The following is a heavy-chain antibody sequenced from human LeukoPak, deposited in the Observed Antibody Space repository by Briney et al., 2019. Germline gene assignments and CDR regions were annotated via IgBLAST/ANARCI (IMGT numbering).Heavy chain of an antibody. CDR2: ISAYNGNT. CDR1: GYTFTSYG. V-gene: IGHV1-18*01. CDR3: ARGRSGWYLDY. J-gene: IGHJ4*02. D-gene: IGHD6-19*01. Sequence: ASVKLSCKSSGYTFTSYGISWVRQAPGQGLEWMGWISAYNGNTNYAQKLQGRVTMTADTSTSTAYMEMRSLRSEDTSEYYCARGRSGWYLDYLGQGTMVTVSS.